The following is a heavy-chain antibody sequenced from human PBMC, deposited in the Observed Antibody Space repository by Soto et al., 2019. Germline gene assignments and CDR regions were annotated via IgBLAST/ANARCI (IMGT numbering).Heavy chain of an antibody. Sequence: SVKVSCKASGGTFSSYAISWVRQAPGQGLEWMGGIIPIFGTANYAQKFQGRVTITADKSTSTAYMELSSLRSEDTAVYYCARGPALRGRYCSSTSCYSFDYWGQGTLATVSS. D-gene: IGHD2-2*01. CDR2: IIPIFGTA. J-gene: IGHJ4*02. CDR1: GGTFSSYA. V-gene: IGHV1-69*06. CDR3: ARGPALRGRYCSSTSCYSFDY.